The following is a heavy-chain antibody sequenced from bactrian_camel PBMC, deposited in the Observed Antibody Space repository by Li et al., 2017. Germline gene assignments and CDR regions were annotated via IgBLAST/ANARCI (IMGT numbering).Heavy chain of an antibody. CDR3: AAAAGPGNNFYTLGAFGFDF. CDR2: ISYDESTT. Sequence: HVQLVESGGGLVQPGGSLRLTCVASGFTFSRFYMSWVRQAPGKGLEWVSSISYDESTTYVADSAKGRFTISQDKAENTLVLQMNSLKLEDTAMYYCAAAAGPGNNFYTLGAFGFDFWGQGTQVTVS. CDR1: GFTFSRFY. V-gene: IGHV3-2*01. D-gene: IGHD2*01. J-gene: IGHJ6*01.